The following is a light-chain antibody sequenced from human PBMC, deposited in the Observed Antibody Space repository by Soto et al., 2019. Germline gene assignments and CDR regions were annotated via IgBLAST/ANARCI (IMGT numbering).Light chain of an antibody. V-gene: IGKV3-11*01. CDR1: QYITTR. J-gene: IGKJ1*01. CDR2: QTS. CDR3: HQRQSWPRT. Sequence: EIVFTQSPATLSSFPVDRVTLSCRASQYITTRLAWYQHRPGQAPRLLIYQTSIRAAGIPARFSASGTGTDFTLTISDVQPEDFAVYYCHQRQSWPRTFGQGTKVDIK.